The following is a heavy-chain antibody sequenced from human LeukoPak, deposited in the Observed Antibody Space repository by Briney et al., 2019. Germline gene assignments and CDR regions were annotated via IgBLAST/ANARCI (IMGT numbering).Heavy chain of an antibody. CDR2: VSGSGDRT. J-gene: IGHJ4*02. CDR3: ASLLVAGVASVDY. CDR1: GFTFSNYA. Sequence: GGSLRLSCAASGFTFSNYAMSWVRQAPGKGLEWISAVSGSGDRTYYAGSVKGRFTISRDNSKNIVYLRMNSLRAEDTAVYYCASLLVAGVASVDYWGQGTLVTVSS. D-gene: IGHD6-19*01. V-gene: IGHV3-23*01.